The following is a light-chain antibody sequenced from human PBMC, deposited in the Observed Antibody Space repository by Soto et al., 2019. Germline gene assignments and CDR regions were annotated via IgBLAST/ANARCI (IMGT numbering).Light chain of an antibody. Sequence: QSVLTQPPSVSAAPGQKVTISCSGSRSNIGNNYVSWYQQLPGTAPKLLIYDNNKRPSGIPDRFSGSKSGTSATLGITGLQAGDEADYYCGTWDSSLSAVVFGGGTKLNVL. CDR2: DNN. J-gene: IGLJ2*01. V-gene: IGLV1-51*01. CDR1: RSNIGNNY. CDR3: GTWDSSLSAVV.